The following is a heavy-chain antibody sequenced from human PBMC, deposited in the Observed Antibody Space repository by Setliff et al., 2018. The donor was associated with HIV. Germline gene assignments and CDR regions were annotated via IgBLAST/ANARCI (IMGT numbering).Heavy chain of an antibody. CDR3: ASFYGDYGY. V-gene: IGHV3-48*02. CDR1: GFTFNGYA. J-gene: IGHJ4*01. Sequence: GGSLRLSCVGSGFTFNGYAMNWVRQAPGKGLEWVSYISSSGSTIYYADSVKGRFTISRDNANNLLFLQMNNLRDEDTAVYYCASFYGDYGYWGHGTQVTVSS. D-gene: IGHD3-10*01. CDR2: ISSSGSTI.